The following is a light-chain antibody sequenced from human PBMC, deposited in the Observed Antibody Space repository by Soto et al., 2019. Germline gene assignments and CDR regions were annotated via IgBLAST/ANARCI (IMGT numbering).Light chain of an antibody. CDR3: SSFTTSNTWM. J-gene: IGLJ3*02. V-gene: IGLV2-14*01. CDR2: EVS. CDR1: SSDVGGYNF. Sequence: QSALTQPASVSGSPGQSITISCTGTSSDVGGYNFVSWYQQHPGNAPKLMIYEVSNRPSGVSDRFSGSKSGNTASLTISGLQAEDEADYYCSSFTTSNTWMFGGGTKVTAL.